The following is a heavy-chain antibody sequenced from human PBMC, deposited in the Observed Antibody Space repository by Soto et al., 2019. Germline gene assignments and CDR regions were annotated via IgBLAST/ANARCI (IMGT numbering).Heavy chain of an antibody. CDR3: ATSRDTTGFFDH. J-gene: IGHJ5*02. CDR1: GGTFSSSG. V-gene: IGHV1-69*01. Sequence: QVQLVPSGAEVRKPGSSVKVSCKASGGTFSSSGINWVRQAPGQGLEWIGGIIPLSGTSSHAQKFQGRVTITADESPGTVNMELGSLTSDDTAVYYCATSRDTTGFFDHWGQGTLVTVSS. D-gene: IGHD3-9*01. CDR2: IIPLSGTS.